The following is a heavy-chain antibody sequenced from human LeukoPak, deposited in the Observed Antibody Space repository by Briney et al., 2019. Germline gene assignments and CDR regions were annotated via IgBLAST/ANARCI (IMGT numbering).Heavy chain of an antibody. CDR3: ARQRGYYYGSGSYSVLDY. CDR1: GGSISSSSYY. D-gene: IGHD3-10*01. J-gene: IGHJ4*02. Sequence: SETLSLTCTVSGGSISSSSYYWGWIRQPPGKGLEWIGSIYYSGSTYYNPSLKSRVTISVDTSKNQFSLKLSSVTAADTAVYYCARQRGYYYGSGSYSVLDYWGQGTLVTVSS. V-gene: IGHV4-39*01. CDR2: IYYSGST.